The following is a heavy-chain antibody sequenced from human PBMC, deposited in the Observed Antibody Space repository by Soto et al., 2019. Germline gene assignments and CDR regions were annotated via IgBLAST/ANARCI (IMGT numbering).Heavy chain of an antibody. J-gene: IGHJ6*02. CDR1: GCTFTSYD. V-gene: IGHV1-8*01. Sequence: ASVKVSCKASGCTFTSYDINWVRQATGQGLEWMGWMNPNSGNTGYAQKFQGRVTMTRNTSISTAYMELSSLRSEDTAVYYCARGPDVLQFLEWLPRGYYGMDVWGQGTTVTVSS. CDR2: MNPNSGNT. CDR3: ARGPDVLQFLEWLPRGYYGMDV. D-gene: IGHD3-3*01.